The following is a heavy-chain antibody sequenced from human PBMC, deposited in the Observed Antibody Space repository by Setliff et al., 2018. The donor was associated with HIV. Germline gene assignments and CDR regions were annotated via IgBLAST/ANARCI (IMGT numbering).Heavy chain of an antibody. CDR1: RGTFSSYG. CDR2: IIPILGIA. Sequence: GASVKVSCKASRGTFSSYGFNWVRQAPGQGLEWMGGIIPILGIANYAQKFKGRVTITTDESTSTAYMELSSLRSEDTAVYYCARDSRWLQFPYFDSWGQGTLVTVSS. CDR3: ARDSRWLQFPYFDS. V-gene: IGHV1-69*10. J-gene: IGHJ4*02. D-gene: IGHD5-12*01.